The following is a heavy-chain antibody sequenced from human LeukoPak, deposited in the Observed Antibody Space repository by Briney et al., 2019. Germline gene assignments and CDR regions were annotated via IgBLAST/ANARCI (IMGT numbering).Heavy chain of an antibody. J-gene: IGHJ4*02. D-gene: IGHD3-22*01. CDR1: GASVKSDAYY. CDR2: MFEGGRT. Sequence: SETLSLICIVSGASVKSDAYYWSWIRQPPGKGLEWIGYMFEGGRTNYNPSLQGRVTISVDTSKNQFSLSVSSVTAADTAVYYCGSLNTDYYDSSGYYNHFWGQGTLVTVSS. V-gene: IGHV4-61*08. CDR3: GSLNTDYYDSSGYYNHF.